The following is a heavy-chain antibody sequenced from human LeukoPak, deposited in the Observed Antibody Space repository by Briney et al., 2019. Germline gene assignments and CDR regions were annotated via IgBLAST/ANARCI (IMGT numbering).Heavy chain of an antibody. J-gene: IGHJ5*02. V-gene: IGHV1-69*13. D-gene: IGHD1-26*01. Sequence: ASVKVSCKASGGTFSSYAISWVRQAPGQGLEWMGGIIPIFGTANYAQKFQGRVTITADESTSTAYMELSSLRSEDTAVYYCARDRGIVGATTWFDPWGQGTLVTVSS. CDR1: GGTFSSYA. CDR3: ARDRGIVGATTWFDP. CDR2: IIPIFGTA.